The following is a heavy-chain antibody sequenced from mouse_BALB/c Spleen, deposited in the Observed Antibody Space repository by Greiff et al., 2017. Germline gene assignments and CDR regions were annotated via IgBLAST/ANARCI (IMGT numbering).Heavy chain of an antibody. CDR3: ARGGYYYGSSWFAY. D-gene: IGHD1-1*01. CDR1: GFSLTGYG. J-gene: IGHJ3*01. V-gene: IGHV2-6-7*01. CDR2: IWGDGST. Sequence: VMLVESGPGLVAPSQSLSITCTVSGFSLTGYGVNWVRQPPGKGLEWLGMIWGDGSTDYNSALKSRLSISKDNSKSQVFLKMNSLQTDDTARYYCARGGYYYGSSWFAYWGQGTLVTVSA.